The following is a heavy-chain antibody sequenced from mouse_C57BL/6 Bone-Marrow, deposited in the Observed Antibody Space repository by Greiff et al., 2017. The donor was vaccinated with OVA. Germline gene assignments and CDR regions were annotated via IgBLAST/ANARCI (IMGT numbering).Heavy chain of an antibody. CDR1: GYTFTSYW. V-gene: IGHV1-61*01. J-gene: IGHJ4*01. CDR3: AREALLSYYAMDY. CDR2: IYPSDSET. Sequence: VQLQQPGAELVRPGSSVKLSCKASGYTFTSYWMDWVKQRPGQGLEWIGNIYPSDSETHYNQKFKDKATLTVDKSSSTAYMQLSSLTSEDSAVDYCAREALLSYYAMDYWGQGTSVTVSS. D-gene: IGHD2-1*01.